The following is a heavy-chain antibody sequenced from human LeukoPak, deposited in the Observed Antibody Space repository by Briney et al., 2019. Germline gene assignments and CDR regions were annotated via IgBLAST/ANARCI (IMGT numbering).Heavy chain of an antibody. Sequence: SETLSLTCTVSGGSISSGGYYWSWIRQHPGKGLEWIGCSYYSGTTYYHPSLTSRVAISVDTSKNQFSLKLSSVTAEDTAVYYCARSGTVTTWNYWGQGTLVTVSS. D-gene: IGHD4-17*01. CDR1: GGSISSGGYY. V-gene: IGHV4-31*03. CDR3: ARSGTVTTWNY. CDR2: SYYSGTT. J-gene: IGHJ4*02.